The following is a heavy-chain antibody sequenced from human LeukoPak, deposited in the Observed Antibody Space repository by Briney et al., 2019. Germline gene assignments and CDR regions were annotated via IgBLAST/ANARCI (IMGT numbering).Heavy chain of an antibody. CDR3: ARVRKVATTPFDY. D-gene: IGHD5-12*01. CDR1: GYMFTGYY. CDR2: INPNSGVT. V-gene: IGHV1-2*02. Sequence: ASVKVSCKASGYMFTGYYMHWVRQAPGQGLEWMGWINPNSGVTNYAQKFQGRVTMTRDTSISTAYMELSRLRSDDTAVYYCARVRKVATTPFDYWGQGTLVTVSS. J-gene: IGHJ4*02.